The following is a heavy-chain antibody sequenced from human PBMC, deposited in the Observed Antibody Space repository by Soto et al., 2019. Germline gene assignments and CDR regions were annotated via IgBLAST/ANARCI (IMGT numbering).Heavy chain of an antibody. CDR2: IYYSGST. CDR3: ARGSGYYDSSGYLGY. CDR1: GGSISSGDYY. Sequence: VQLQESGPGLVKPSQTLSLTCTVSGGSISSGDYYWSWIRQPPGKGLEWIGYIYYSGSTYYNPSLKSRVTISVDTSKNQFSLKLSSVTAADTAVYYCARGSGYYDSSGYLGYWGQGTLVTVSS. J-gene: IGHJ4*02. D-gene: IGHD3-22*01. V-gene: IGHV4-30-4*01.